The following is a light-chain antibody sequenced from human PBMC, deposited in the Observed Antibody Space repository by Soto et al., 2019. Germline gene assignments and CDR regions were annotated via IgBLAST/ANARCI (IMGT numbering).Light chain of an antibody. J-gene: IGLJ1*01. CDR1: SGTNY. CDR3: AAWDDSLSGFYV. V-gene: IGLV1-47*01. Sequence: QSVLTQSPSASGTPGQTVTISCSGSSGTNYVYWYQQLPGTAPKLLIYRNNQRPSGVPDRFSGSKSGTSASLAISGLRSEDEADSYCAAWDDSLSGFYVFGTGTKLTVL. CDR2: RNN.